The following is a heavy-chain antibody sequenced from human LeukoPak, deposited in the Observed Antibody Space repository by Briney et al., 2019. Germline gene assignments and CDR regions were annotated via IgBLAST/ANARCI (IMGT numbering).Heavy chain of an antibody. V-gene: IGHV5-51*01. CDR3: ARLAKARRDGYNFGFDY. J-gene: IGHJ4*02. Sequence: GEFLKISCKGSGYSFSNYWIGWVRQMPGKGLEWMGIIYPDDSDTRNSPSFQGQVTISADKSISTAYLQWSSLEASDTAMYYCARLAKARRDGYNFGFDYWGQGTLVTVSS. D-gene: IGHD5-24*01. CDR2: IYPDDSDT. CDR1: GYSFSNYW.